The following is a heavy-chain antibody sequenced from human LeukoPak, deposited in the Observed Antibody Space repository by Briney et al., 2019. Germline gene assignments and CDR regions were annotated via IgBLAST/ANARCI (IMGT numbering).Heavy chain of an antibody. CDR1: GFTFSSYG. CDR2: IWYDGSKK. Sequence: GGSLRLSCAASGFTFSSYGMHWVRQAPGKGLEWVAVIWYDGSKKYYADSVKGRFTISRDNSKNTLYLQMNSLRVEDTAVYYCARDLACSSTSCYGAFDYWGQGTLVTVSP. D-gene: IGHD2-2*01. CDR3: ARDLACSSTSCYGAFDY. V-gene: IGHV3-33*01. J-gene: IGHJ4*02.